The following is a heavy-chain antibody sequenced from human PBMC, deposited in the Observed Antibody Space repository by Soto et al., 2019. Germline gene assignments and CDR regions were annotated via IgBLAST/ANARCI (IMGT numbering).Heavy chain of an antibody. CDR3: ATLPPLIVVTVLPLPS. V-gene: IGHV4-4*02. CDR1: GDSISSTHW. D-gene: IGHD2-15*01. Sequence: QVYLHQSGPGLVKPSGTLSLTCAVSGDSISSTHWWTWVRQTPGKGLEWIGEVYHSGSTSYNPSLKSRATISLDKPNNQFSLNLTPVTAADTAVYYCATLPPLIVVTVLPLPSLGQGTLVSVSS. J-gene: IGHJ5*02. CDR2: VYHSGST.